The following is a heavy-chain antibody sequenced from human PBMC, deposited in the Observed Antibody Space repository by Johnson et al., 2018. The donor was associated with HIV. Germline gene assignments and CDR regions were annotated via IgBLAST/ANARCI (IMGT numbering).Heavy chain of an antibody. J-gene: IGHJ3*02. CDR3: ASGAYSSSLTFDI. D-gene: IGHD6-6*01. CDR2: FYSGGST. V-gene: IGHV3-53*02. Sequence: VQLVETGGGLIQPGGSLRVSCAASGFTVSSNYMRWVRQAPGKGLEWVSGFYSGGSTDYADSVKGRFIISRDNSKNALYLQMNSLRVEDTAVYYCASGAYSSSLTFDIWGQGTMVTVSS. CDR1: GFTVSSNY.